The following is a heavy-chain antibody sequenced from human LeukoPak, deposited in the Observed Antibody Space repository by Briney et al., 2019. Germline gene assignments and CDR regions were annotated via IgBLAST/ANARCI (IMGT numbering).Heavy chain of an antibody. CDR3: ARDGRGLWFGELYDWFDP. Sequence: GASVKVSCKASGYTFIGYYMHWVRQAPGQGLEWMGWINPNSGGTNYAQEFQGRVTMTRDTSISTAYMELSRLRSDDTAVYYCARDGRGLWFGELYDWFDPWGQGTLVTVSS. J-gene: IGHJ5*02. CDR2: INPNSGGT. V-gene: IGHV1-2*02. D-gene: IGHD3-10*01. CDR1: GYTFIGYY.